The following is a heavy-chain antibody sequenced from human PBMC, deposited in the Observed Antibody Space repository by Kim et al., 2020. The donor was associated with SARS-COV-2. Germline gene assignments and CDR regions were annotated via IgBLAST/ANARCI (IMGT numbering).Heavy chain of an antibody. D-gene: IGHD6-19*01. V-gene: IGHV3-20*04. CDR3: ARGYLSGPFDS. Sequence: GGSLRLSCAASGSSFDDYGMSWVRQAPGKGLEWVSGINNNSDNTGYADSVKGRFTISRDNAKNSLYLQMNSLRGEDTALYYCARGYLSGPFDSWGHGTLVTVSS. J-gene: IGHJ4*01. CDR2: INNNSDNT. CDR1: GSSFDDYG.